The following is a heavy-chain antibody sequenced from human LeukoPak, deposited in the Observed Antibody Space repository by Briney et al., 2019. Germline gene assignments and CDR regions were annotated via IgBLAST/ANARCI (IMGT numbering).Heavy chain of an antibody. CDR2: ISSSGSTI. J-gene: IGHJ6*04. Sequence: GALRLSCAASGFTFSSYEMNWVRQAPGKGLEWVSYISSSGSTIYYADPVKGRFTISRDNAKNSLYLQMNSLRAEDTAVYYCARADVLLWFGERILGGYYYGMDVWGKGTTVTVSS. D-gene: IGHD3-10*01. CDR1: GFTFSSYE. CDR3: ARADVLLWFGERILGGYYYGMDV. V-gene: IGHV3-48*03.